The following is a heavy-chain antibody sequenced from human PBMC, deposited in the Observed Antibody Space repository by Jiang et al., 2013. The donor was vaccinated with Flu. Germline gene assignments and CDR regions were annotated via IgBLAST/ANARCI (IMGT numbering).Heavy chain of an antibody. Sequence: VQLVESGGAVVQPGRSLRLSCAASGFTFSAYGMHWVRQAPGKGLEWVAVIWYDGSETFYADSVKGRFTISRDNTNDTLFLQMNSLRAEDTGVYYCARDITASDAWGQGTLVTVSS. CDR1: GFTFSAYG. CDR3: ARDITASDA. D-gene: IGHD1-14*01. J-gene: IGHJ5*02. CDR2: IWYDGSET. V-gene: IGHV3-33*01.